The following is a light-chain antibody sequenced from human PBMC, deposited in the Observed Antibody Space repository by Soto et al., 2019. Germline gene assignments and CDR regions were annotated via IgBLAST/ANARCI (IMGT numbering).Light chain of an antibody. CDR2: DAS. CDR1: QSVSSY. J-gene: IGKJ4*01. CDR3: QQRSNWPLT. Sequence: EIVLTQSPATLSLSPGERATLSCWASQSVSSYLAWYQQKPGQAPRLLIYDASNRATGIPARFSGSGSGTDFTLTISSLEPEDFAVYYCQQRSNWPLTFGGGTKV. V-gene: IGKV3-11*01.